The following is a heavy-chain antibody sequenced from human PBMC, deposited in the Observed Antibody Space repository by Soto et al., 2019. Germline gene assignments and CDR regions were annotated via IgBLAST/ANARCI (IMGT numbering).Heavy chain of an antibody. CDR3: ARESHDILTGPPWVWYFDL. CDR1: GGSFSGYY. D-gene: IGHD3-9*01. Sequence: QVQLQQWGAGPLRPLETLSLTCGVSGGSFSGYYWAWIRQSPGKGLEWIGEINDRGSINYNPSLKSRVSISVDTSKYHYSLNLRSVTAADTAVYYCARESHDILTGPPWVWYFDLWGRCTLVTVSS. V-gene: IGHV4-34*01. CDR2: INDRGSI. J-gene: IGHJ2*01.